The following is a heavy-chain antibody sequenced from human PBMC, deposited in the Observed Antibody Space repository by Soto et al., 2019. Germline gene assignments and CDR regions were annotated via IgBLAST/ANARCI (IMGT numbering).Heavy chain of an antibody. CDR1: GGSISSGGYY. CDR3: ARLYDYVWGSYRYTTHFDY. CDR2: IYYSGST. V-gene: IGHV4-31*03. Sequence: PSETLSLTCTVSGGSISSGGYYWSWIRQHPGKGLEWIGYIYYSGSTYYNPSLKSRVTISVDTSKNQFSLKLSSVTAADTAVYYCARLYDYVWGSYRYTTHFDYWGQGTLVTVSS. J-gene: IGHJ4*02. D-gene: IGHD3-16*02.